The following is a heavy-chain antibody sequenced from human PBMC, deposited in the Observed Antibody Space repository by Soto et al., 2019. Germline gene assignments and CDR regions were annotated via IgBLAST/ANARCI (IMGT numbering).Heavy chain of an antibody. J-gene: IGHJ4*01. CDR1: GFTFSTAW. CDR3: TTDSLFPMILVRFDF. D-gene: IGHD3-22*01. Sequence: ESGGGLVKPGGSLTLSCAASGFTFSTAWINWVRQAPGKGLEWVGRIKSKINGGTTDFAASVKGRFAISRDDSTDMVYLQMNSLKPEDTAMYYCTTDSLFPMILVRFDFWGHGTLVTVSS. V-gene: IGHV3-15*07. CDR2: IKSKINGGTT.